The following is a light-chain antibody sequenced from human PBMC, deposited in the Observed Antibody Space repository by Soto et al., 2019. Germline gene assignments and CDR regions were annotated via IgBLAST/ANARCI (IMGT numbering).Light chain of an antibody. CDR2: GAS. CDR3: QHYGSSPGLI. Sequence: EIVLTQSPGTLSLSPGERATLFCSASQSVTSSSIAWHQQKRGQAPRLLIYGASSRANGIPDGFSASGSGKDFTLTISRLESEDSAVYYCQHYGSSPGLIFGGGNKVQIK. CDR1: QSVTSSS. V-gene: IGKV3-20*01. J-gene: IGKJ4*01.